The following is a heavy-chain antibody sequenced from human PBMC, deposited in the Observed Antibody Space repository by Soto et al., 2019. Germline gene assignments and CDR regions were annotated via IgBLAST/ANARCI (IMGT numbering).Heavy chain of an antibody. V-gene: IGHV3-7*03. J-gene: IGHJ4*02. D-gene: IGHD4-4*01. CDR2: MKEDGGEI. CDR1: GFTFSNYW. CDR3: VRDRGYSTFDY. Sequence: GGSLRLSCAASGFTFSNYWMSWDRQLPGKGLEWVANMKEDGGEINYVDSVRGRFTISRDNAKNSLYLQMKSLRVEDTAVYYCVRDRGYSTFDYWGQGTSVTVSS.